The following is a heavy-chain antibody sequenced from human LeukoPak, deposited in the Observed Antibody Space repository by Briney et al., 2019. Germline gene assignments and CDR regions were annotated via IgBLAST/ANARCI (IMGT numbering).Heavy chain of an antibody. Sequence: GGSLRLSCAASGFTFSSYAMSWVRQAPGKGLEWFSVISGSGGSTYYADSVKGRFTISRDNSKNTLYLQMNSLRAEDTAVYYCAKEELRFLEWLAYNWFDPWGQGTLVTVSS. D-gene: IGHD3-3*01. V-gene: IGHV3-23*01. CDR3: AKEELRFLEWLAYNWFDP. CDR2: ISGSGGST. CDR1: GFTFSSYA. J-gene: IGHJ5*02.